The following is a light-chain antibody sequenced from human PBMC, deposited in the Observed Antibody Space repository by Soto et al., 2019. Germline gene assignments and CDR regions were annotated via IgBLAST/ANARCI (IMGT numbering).Light chain of an antibody. CDR1: QKINKN. V-gene: IGKV3-15*01. J-gene: IGKJ1*01. Sequence: EKVMKQSPATLSVYPGEGATLSCRASQKINKNLAWYQQKPGQAPRPLIYGASTRATGIPPRYSGSGSGTEFTLTINSLQSEDFAVYYCQQYHDWPPWTFGQGTKVEVK. CDR2: GAS. CDR3: QQYHDWPPWT.